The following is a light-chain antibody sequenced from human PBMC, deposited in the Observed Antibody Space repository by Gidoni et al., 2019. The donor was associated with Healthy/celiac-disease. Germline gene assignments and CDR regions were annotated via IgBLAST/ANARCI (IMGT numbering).Light chain of an antibody. Sequence: EIVLTSSPGTLSLSPGERATFSCRASQSVSSSYLAWYQQKPGQAPRLLIYGASSRATGIPDRFSGSGSGTDFTLTISRLEPEDVAVYYCQQYGSSPKTFGQGTKVEIK. J-gene: IGKJ1*01. CDR2: GAS. CDR1: QSVSSSY. CDR3: QQYGSSPKT. V-gene: IGKV3-20*01.